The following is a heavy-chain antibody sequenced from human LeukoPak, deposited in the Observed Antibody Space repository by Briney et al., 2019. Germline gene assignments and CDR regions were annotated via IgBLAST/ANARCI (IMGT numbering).Heavy chain of an antibody. CDR2: ISYDGSNN. D-gene: IGHD3-10*02. Sequence: GRSLRLSCAASGFTFSSYAMHWVRQAPGKGLEWVAFISYDGSNNYYADSVKGRFTISRDNAKNSLYLQMNSLRAEDTAVYYCAREDDRGRAADYWGQGTLVTVSS. CDR1: GFTFSSYA. V-gene: IGHV3-30-3*01. J-gene: IGHJ4*02. CDR3: AREDDRGRAADY.